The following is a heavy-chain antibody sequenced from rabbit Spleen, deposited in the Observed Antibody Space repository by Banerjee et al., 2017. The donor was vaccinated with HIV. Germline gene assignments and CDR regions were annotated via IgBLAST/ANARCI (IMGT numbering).Heavy chain of an antibody. CDR3: AREVSTDFNL. V-gene: IGHV1S40*01. CDR2: IAGSSSGFT. Sequence: QSLEESGGDLVKPGASLTLTCTASGFSFSRNSYMCWVRQAPGKGLEWISCIAGSSSGFTYSATWATGRFTISRTSSTTVTLQMTSVTAADTATYFCAREVSTDFNLWGQGTLVTVS. CDR1: GFSFSRNSY. D-gene: IGHD5-1*01. J-gene: IGHJ4*01.